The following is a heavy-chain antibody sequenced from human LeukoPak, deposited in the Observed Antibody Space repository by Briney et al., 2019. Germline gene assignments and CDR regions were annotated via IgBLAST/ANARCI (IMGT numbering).Heavy chain of an antibody. Sequence: GASVKVSCKASGYTFTGYYMHWVRQAPGQGLEWMGWINPNSGGTNYAQKFQGRVTMTRDTSISTAYMELSRLRSDDTAVYYCARGFWEEIVVEVAARIPGWYYYYMDVWGKGTTVTVSS. CDR2: INPNSGGT. CDR3: ARGFWEEIVVEVAARIPGWYYYYMDV. D-gene: IGHD2-15*01. CDR1: GYTFTGYY. J-gene: IGHJ6*03. V-gene: IGHV1-2*02.